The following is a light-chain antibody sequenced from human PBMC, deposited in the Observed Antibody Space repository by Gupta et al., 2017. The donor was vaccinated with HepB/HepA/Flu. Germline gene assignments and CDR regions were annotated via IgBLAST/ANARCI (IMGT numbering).Light chain of an antibody. Sequence: QSALTQPRSVSGSPGQSVTISCTGTSSDVGGYNYVSWYQQHPGKAPRVMIYDVSKRPSGVPDRFSGSKSGNTASLTISGLQAEDEADYYCCSYAASHTYVFGSGTKVTVL. CDR3: CSYAASHTYV. CDR2: DVS. V-gene: IGLV2-11*01. J-gene: IGLJ1*01. CDR1: SSDVGGYNY.